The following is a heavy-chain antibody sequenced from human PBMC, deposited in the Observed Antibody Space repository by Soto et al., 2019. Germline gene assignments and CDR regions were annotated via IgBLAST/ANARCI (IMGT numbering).Heavy chain of an antibody. D-gene: IGHD2-8*01. CDR3: VRGYCTTTPCSGDFQH. J-gene: IGHJ1*01. V-gene: IGHV1-46*01. CDR2: IHPSGDT. Sequence: QVQLVQSGAEVKKPGASVKVACKASGYKFTTYFIHWVRQAPGQGLEWMGMIHPSGDTGYGQKFRGRVTMPMDTSTTTAYMELRNMTSEDTAIYFSVRGYCTTTPCSGDFQHWGQGTLVTVSS. CDR1: GYKFTTYF.